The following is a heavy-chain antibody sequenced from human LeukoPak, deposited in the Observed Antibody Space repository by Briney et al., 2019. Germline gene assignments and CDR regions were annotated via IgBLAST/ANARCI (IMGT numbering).Heavy chain of an antibody. CDR3: ARDSGERGSGSYLIAY. J-gene: IGHJ4*02. Sequence: ASVKVSCKASGYTFTGYYMHWVRQAPGQGLEWMGWISPNSGGTNYAQKFQGRVTMTRDTSISTAYMELRRLRSDDTAVYYCARDSGERGSGSYLIAYWGQGTLVTVSS. CDR1: GYTFTGYY. CDR2: ISPNSGGT. V-gene: IGHV1-2*02. D-gene: IGHD3-10*01.